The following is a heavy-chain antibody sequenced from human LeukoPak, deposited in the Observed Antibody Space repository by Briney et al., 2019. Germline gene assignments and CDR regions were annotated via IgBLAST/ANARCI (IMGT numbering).Heavy chain of an antibody. CDR3: ARRFDDYYYYMDV. CDR2: IYTSGST. D-gene: IGHD3-16*01. CDR1: GGSISSGSYY. J-gene: IGHJ6*03. Sequence: SETLSLTCTVSGGSISSGSYYWSWIRQPAGKGLEWIGRIYTSGSTNYNPSLKSRVTISVDTSKNQFSLKLSSVTAADTAVYYCARRFDDYYYYMDVWGKGTTVTISS. V-gene: IGHV4-61*02.